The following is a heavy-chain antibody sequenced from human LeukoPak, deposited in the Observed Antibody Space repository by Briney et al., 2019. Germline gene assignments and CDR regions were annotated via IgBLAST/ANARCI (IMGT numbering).Heavy chain of an antibody. Sequence: PGGSLRLSCAASGFTFSSYWMSWVRQAPGKGLEWVANIKQGGSEKYYVDSVKGRFTISRDNAKNSLYLQMNSLRAEDTAVYYCARLTMIVVVIRGDAFDIWGQGTMVTVSS. CDR1: GFTFSSYW. D-gene: IGHD3-22*01. CDR2: IKQGGSEK. V-gene: IGHV3-7*01. J-gene: IGHJ3*02. CDR3: ARLTMIVVVIRGDAFDI.